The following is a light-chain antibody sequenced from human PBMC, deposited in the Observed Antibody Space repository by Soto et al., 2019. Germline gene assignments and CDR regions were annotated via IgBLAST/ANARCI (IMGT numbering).Light chain of an antibody. CDR2: WAS. V-gene: IGKV4-1*01. CDR1: QSVLYSSNNKNY. J-gene: IGKJ2*01. CDR3: QQYYSTPPYT. Sequence: DIVMTQSPDSLAVSLGERATINCKSSQSVLYSSNNKNYLAWYQQKPGQPPKLLIYWASTRESGVPDRFSGSGSGTELTLTISSLQAEDVEIYYCQQYYSTPPYTFGPGTKLEIK.